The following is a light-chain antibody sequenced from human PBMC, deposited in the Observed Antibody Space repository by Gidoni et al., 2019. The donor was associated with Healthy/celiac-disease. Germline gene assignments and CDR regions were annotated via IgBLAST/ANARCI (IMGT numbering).Light chain of an antibody. CDR1: QSVSSSY. Sequence: EIVLTQSPGTLSLSPGDRPTLSCRASQSVSSSYLAWDQQKPGQAPRLLIYGASSRAPGIPDRFSGSGSGTDFTLTISRLEPEDFAVYYCQQYGSSPRTFGQGTKVEIK. CDR2: GAS. V-gene: IGKV3-20*01. J-gene: IGKJ1*01. CDR3: QQYGSSPRT.